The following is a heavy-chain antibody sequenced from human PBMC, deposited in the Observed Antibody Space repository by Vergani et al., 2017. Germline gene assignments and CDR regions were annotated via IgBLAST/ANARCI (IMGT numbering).Heavy chain of an antibody. V-gene: IGHV3-30*18. D-gene: IGHD1-7*01. Sequence: VQLVESGGGLVQPGGSLRLSCAASGFTFSSYGMHWVRQAPGTGLEWVAVISYDGSNKYYADSVKGRFTISRDNSKNMLYLQMNSLRAEDTAVYYCAKGLSPATSLPVRGDDGFDIWGQGTKVTVSS. J-gene: IGHJ3*02. CDR1: GFTFSSYG. CDR2: ISYDGSNK. CDR3: AKGLSPATSLPVRGDDGFDI.